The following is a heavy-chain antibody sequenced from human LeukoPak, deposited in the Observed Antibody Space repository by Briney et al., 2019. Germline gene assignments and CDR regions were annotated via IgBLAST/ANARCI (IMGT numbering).Heavy chain of an antibody. CDR1: GGSISSGGYY. V-gene: IGHV4-30-2*01. CDR2: IYHSGST. CDR3: ARLRYCSSTSCYVLNYYYYYMGV. J-gene: IGHJ6*03. Sequence: PSQTLSLTCTVSGGSISSGGYYWSWIRQPPGKGLEWIGYIYHSGSTYYNPSLKSRVTISVDTSKNQFSLKLSSVTAADTAVYYCARLRYCSSTSCYVLNYYYYYMGVWGKGTTVTVSS. D-gene: IGHD2-2*01.